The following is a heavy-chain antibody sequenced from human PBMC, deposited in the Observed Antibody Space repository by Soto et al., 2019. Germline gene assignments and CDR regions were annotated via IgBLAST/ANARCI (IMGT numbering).Heavy chain of an antibody. V-gene: IGHV1-69*02. CDR2: IIPILGIA. J-gene: IGHJ6*03. D-gene: IGHD2-21*01. CDR3: AYSSSYYYYYMDV. CDR1: GGTYSSYT. Sequence: SVKVSCAASGGTYSSYTISWVRQAPGQGLEWMGRIIPILGIANYAQKFQGRVTITADKSTSTAYMELSSLRSEDTAVYYCAYSSSYYYYYMDVWGKGTTVTVSS.